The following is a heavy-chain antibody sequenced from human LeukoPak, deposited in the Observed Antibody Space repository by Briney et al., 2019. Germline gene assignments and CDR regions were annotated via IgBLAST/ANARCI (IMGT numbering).Heavy chain of an antibody. CDR3: ARDGIYCSGGSCYPV. CDR1: GFTFSSYG. D-gene: IGHD2-15*01. CDR2: ISYDGSNK. Sequence: GGSLRLSCVASGFTFSSYGMHWVRQAPGKGLEWVAVISYDGSNKYYADSVKGRFTISRDNSKNTLYLQMGSLRAEDMAVYYCARDGIYCSGGSCYPVWGQGTLVTVSS. J-gene: IGHJ4*02. V-gene: IGHV3-30*03.